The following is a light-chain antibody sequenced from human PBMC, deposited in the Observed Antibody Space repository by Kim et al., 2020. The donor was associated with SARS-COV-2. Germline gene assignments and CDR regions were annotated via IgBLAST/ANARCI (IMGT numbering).Light chain of an antibody. CDR3: QTWVGSGGV. V-gene: IGLV3-1*01. Sequence: ELTQPPSVSVSPGQTATISCSGDQLGDKFVSWYQQKAGQSPVLVIYEDKKRPSGIPERFSGSNSGNTATLTITGTQAQDEADFYCQTWVGSGGVFGGGTSLTVL. CDR2: EDK. CDR1: QLGDKF. J-gene: IGLJ3*02.